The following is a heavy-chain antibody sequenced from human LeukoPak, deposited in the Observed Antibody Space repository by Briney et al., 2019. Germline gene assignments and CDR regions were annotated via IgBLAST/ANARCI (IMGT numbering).Heavy chain of an antibody. Sequence: SETLSLTCTVPVDSISSYYWSWIRQPPGKGLEWMGYINYSGNTNYNPSLKSRVTISVDTSKNPFSLRLSSVTAAATAVYYCAREGRQDYVYFDCWGEGTLVTVSS. CDR2: INYSGNT. CDR3: AREGRQDYVYFDC. CDR1: VDSISSYY. J-gene: IGHJ4*02. D-gene: IGHD4-17*01. V-gene: IGHV4-59*01.